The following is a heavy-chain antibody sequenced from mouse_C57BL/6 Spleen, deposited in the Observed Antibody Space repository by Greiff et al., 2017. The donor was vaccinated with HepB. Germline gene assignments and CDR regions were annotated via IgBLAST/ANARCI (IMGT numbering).Heavy chain of an antibody. CDR1: GFTFSSYA. CDR2: ISSGGDYI. Sequence: EVKLMESGEGLVKPGGSLKLSCAASGFTFSSYAMSWVRQTPEKRLEWVAYISSGGDYIYYADTVKGRFTISRDNARNTLYLQMSNLKSEDTAMYYCTRVPHYYGSSYGYFDVWGTGTTVTVSS. V-gene: IGHV5-9-1*02. J-gene: IGHJ1*03. CDR3: TRVPHYYGSSYGYFDV. D-gene: IGHD1-1*01.